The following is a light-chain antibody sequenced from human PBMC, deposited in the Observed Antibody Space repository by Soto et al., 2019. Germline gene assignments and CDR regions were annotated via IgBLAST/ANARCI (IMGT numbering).Light chain of an antibody. CDR2: AAS. CDR1: QGISSY. Sequence: AIRMTQSPSSLSASTGDRVTITCRASQGISSYLAWYQQKPGKAPKLLIYAASTLQSGVPSRFSGSGSGTDCTLTISCLQSEYFATYYCQQYYSYPLTVGGGTKVEIK. J-gene: IGKJ4*02. CDR3: QQYYSYPLT. V-gene: IGKV1-8*01.